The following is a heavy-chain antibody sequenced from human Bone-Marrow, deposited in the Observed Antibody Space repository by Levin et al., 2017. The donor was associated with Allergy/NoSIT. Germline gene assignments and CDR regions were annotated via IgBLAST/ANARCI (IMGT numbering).Heavy chain of an antibody. CDR1: GLTFSTSE. CDR2: SKSVDNV. D-gene: IGHD1-1*01. Sequence: GGSLRLSCIASGLTFSTSEMHWVRQAPGKGLEWLSYSKSVDNVHYAESVRGRFTISRDNAKNSLYLEMSSLRVEDTAIYYCAKRTDLTKYDYWGQGTLVTVSS. J-gene: IGHJ4*02. CDR3: AKRTDLTKYDY. V-gene: IGHV3-48*03.